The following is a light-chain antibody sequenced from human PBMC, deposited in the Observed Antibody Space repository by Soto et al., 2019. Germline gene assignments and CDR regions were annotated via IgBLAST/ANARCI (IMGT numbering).Light chain of an antibody. V-gene: IGKV1-17*01. CDR2: AAS. J-gene: IGKJ2*01. CDR3: LQHDSFPYT. Sequence: IQMPQSPASLSASLGHTFTIACRASQDVRSDLGWYQHKPGKAPKRLIYAASRLQGGVPSRSSGSGSGTEFTLTIGSLQPEDSATYYCLQHDSFPYTCGQG. CDR1: QDVRSD.